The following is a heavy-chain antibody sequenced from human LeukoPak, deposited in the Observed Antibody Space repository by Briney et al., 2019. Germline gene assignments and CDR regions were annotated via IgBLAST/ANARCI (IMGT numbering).Heavy chain of an antibody. V-gene: IGHV4-4*07. J-gene: IGHJ4*02. D-gene: IGHD3-16*02. CDR3: SRGSSRTSSLFDL. CDR2: IYTSGST. CDR1: GGSISGHD. Sequence: PSETLSLNCSVSGGSISGHDWSWIRQPAGKGLEWIGRIYTSGSTNYDPSLKSRVTMSADTSKNQISLKVKSVTAADTAVYFCSRGSSRTSSLFDLWGQGTLVIVSS.